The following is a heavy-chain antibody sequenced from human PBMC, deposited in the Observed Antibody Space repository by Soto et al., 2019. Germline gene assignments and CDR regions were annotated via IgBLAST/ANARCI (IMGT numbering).Heavy chain of an antibody. CDR1: GGTFSSYA. Sequence: SVKVSCKASGGTFSSYAISWVRQAPGQGLEWMGGIIPIFGTANYAQKFQGRVTITADESTSTAYMELSSLRSEDTAVYYCARDGYNYEISDYWGQGTLAIVSS. CDR3: ARDGYNYEISDY. CDR2: IIPIFGTA. V-gene: IGHV1-69*13. D-gene: IGHD3-9*01. J-gene: IGHJ4*02.